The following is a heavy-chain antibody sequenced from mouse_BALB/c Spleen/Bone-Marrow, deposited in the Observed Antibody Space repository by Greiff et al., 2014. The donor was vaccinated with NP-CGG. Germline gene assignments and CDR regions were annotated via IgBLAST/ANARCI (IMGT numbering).Heavy chain of an antibody. CDR1: GFNIKDTY. CDR3: ASYYCVSIYGFAY. D-gene: IGHD1-1*01. V-gene: IGHV14-3*02. J-gene: IGHJ3*01. Sequence: VQLQQSGAELVKPGASVKLSCTASGFNIKDTYMHWVKQRPEQGLEWIGRIDPANGNTKYDPKFQGKATITADTSSNTAYLQLSSLTSEDTAVYYCASYYCVSIYGFAYWGQGTLVTVSA. CDR2: IDPANGNT.